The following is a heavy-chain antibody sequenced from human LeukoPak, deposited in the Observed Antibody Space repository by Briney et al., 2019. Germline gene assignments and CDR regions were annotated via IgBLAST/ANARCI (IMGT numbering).Heavy chain of an antibody. CDR1: GGSISSYY. Sequence: SETLSLTCTVSGGSISSYYWSWIRQPPGKGLEWIGSIYHSGSTYYNPSLKSRVTISVETSKNQFSLKLSSVTAADTAVYYCARGGASGWSNYLNYWGQGTLVTVSS. J-gene: IGHJ4*02. D-gene: IGHD6-19*01. CDR2: IYHSGST. V-gene: IGHV4-38-2*02. CDR3: ARGGASGWSNYLNY.